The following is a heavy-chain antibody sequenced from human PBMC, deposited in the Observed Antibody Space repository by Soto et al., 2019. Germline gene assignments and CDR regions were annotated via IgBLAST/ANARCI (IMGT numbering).Heavy chain of an antibody. CDR1: GFIFSNYN. J-gene: IGHJ6*02. V-gene: IGHV3-48*01. D-gene: IGHD3-3*01. Sequence: GGSLRLSCSASGFIFSNYNMDWVRQAPGKGLEWISYISRNSRVIYYTDSVKGRFTISRDNSKNTLYLQMNSLRAEDTAVYYCARATYYDFWSGSPPPAKNYYYGMDVWGQGTTVTVSS. CDR2: ISRNSRVI. CDR3: ARATYYDFWSGSPPPAKNYYYGMDV.